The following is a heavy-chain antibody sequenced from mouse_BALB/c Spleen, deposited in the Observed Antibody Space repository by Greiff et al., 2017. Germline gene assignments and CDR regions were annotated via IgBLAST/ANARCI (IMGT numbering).Heavy chain of an antibody. CDR3: TRVYGDDAMDY. V-gene: IGHV5-6-4*01. D-gene: IGHD2-13*01. CDR2: ISSGGSYT. Sequence: DVKLVESGGGLVKPGGSLKLSCAASGFTFSSYTMSWVRQTPEKRLEWVATISSGGSYTYYPDSVKGRFTISRDNAKNTLYLQMSSLKSEDTAMYYCTRVYGDDAMDYWGQGTSVTVSS. CDR1: GFTFSSYT. J-gene: IGHJ4*01.